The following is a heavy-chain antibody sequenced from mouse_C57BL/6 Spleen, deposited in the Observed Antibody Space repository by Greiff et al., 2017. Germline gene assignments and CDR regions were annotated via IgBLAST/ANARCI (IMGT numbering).Heavy chain of an antibody. CDR1: GFSLTSYG. CDR3: ARQMITTDYFDY. Sequence: VKLQESGPGLVQPSQSLSITCTVSGFSLTSYGVHWVRQSPGKGLEWRGVIWSGGSTDYNAAFISRLSISKDNSKSQVFFKMNSLQADDTAIYYCARQMITTDYFDYWGQGTTLTVSS. D-gene: IGHD2-4*01. V-gene: IGHV2-2*01. J-gene: IGHJ2*01. CDR2: IWSGGST.